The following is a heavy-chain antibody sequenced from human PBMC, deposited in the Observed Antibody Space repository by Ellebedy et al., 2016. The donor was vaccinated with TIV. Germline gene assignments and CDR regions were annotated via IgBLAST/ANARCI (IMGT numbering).Heavy chain of an antibody. CDR3: ARGWYYYDSSGYPYYFDY. CDR1: GFTFDDYA. J-gene: IGHJ4*02. D-gene: IGHD3-22*01. Sequence: SLKISXAASGFTFDDYAMHWVRQAPGKGLEWVSGISWNSGSIGYADSVKGRFTISRDNAKNSLYLQMNSLRAEDTALYYCARGWYYYDSSGYPYYFDYWGQGTLVTVSS. V-gene: IGHV3-9*01. CDR2: ISWNSGSI.